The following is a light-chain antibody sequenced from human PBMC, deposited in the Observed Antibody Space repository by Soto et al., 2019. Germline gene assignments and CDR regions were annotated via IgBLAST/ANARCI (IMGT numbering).Light chain of an antibody. Sequence: EIVLTQSPGTLSVSPGERATLSCRASQSLNSNYLAWYQQKPGQAPRLLMYGASTRATGIPVRFSGSGSGTNFTLTITRLEPEDFAVYYCQQYGSSPPRWMCGPGTRVELK. J-gene: IGKJ1*01. CDR2: GAS. CDR3: QQYGSSPPRWM. CDR1: QSLNSNY. V-gene: IGKV3-20*01.